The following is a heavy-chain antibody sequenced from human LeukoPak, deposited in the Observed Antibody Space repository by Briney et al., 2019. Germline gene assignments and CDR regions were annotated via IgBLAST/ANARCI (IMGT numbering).Heavy chain of an antibody. CDR1: GYTFTSYD. J-gene: IGHJ4*02. V-gene: IGHV1-8*03. Sequence: GASVKVSCKASGYTFTSYDINWVRQATGQGLEWMGWMNPNSGNTGYAQKFQGRVTITRNTSISTAYMELSSLRSEDTAVYYCARAPPRIVEATRGPYYFDYWGQGTLVTVSS. CDR3: ARAPPRIVEATRGPYYFDY. CDR2: MNPNSGNT. D-gene: IGHD1-26*01.